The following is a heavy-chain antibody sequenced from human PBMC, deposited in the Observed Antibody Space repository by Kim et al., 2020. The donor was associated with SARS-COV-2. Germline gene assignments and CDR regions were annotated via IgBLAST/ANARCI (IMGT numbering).Heavy chain of an antibody. CDR3: AKDDRLRYFDWTQPNDAFDI. J-gene: IGHJ3*02. Sequence: GGSLRLSCAASGFTFDDYAMHWVRQAPGKGLEWVSLISGDGGSTYYADSVKGRFTISRDNSKNSLYLQMNSLRTEDTALYYCAKDDRLRYFDWTQPNDAFDIWGQGTMVTVSS. V-gene: IGHV3-43*02. CDR1: GFTFDDYA. D-gene: IGHD3-9*01. CDR2: ISGDGGST.